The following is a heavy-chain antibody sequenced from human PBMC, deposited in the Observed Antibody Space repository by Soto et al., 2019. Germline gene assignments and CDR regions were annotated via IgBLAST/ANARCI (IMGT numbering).Heavy chain of an antibody. J-gene: IGHJ5*02. CDR2: TWFDASKE. V-gene: IGHV3-33*01. CDR3: ARAHSMMLLERLDP. CDR1: GLQLSNYA. Sequence: GRSLRRSWAVAGLQLSNYAIHWVRQAQGKVLEWLAVTWFDASKEHYADSVRGRFSISRDNSKNTLFLHMNSLRAHDSGVFYCARAHSMMLLERLDPWGPGTLVTVSS. D-gene: IGHD3-16*01.